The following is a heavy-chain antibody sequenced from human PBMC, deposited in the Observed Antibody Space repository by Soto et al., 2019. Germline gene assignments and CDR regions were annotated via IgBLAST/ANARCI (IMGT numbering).Heavy chain of an antibody. D-gene: IGHD1-26*01. CDR2: IYHSGST. V-gene: IGHV4-30-2*01. CDR3: ARRYGSAIDY. Sequence: SETLSLTCAVSGGSISSGGYSWSWIRQPPGKGLEWIGYIYHSGSTYYNPSLESRVTISVDRSKNQFSLKLSSVTAADTAVYYCARRYGSAIDYWGQGTLVTVSS. J-gene: IGHJ4*02. CDR1: GGSISSGGYS.